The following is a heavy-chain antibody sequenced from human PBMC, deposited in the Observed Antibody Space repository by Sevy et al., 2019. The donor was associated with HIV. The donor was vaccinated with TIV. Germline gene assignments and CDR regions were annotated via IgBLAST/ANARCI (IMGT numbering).Heavy chain of an antibody. Sequence: SETLSLTCTVSGGSISSGDYYWSWIRQPPGKGLEWIGYIYYSGSTYYHPSLKSRVTISVDTSKNQFSLKLSSVTAADTSVYYCARGPSALCSGGSCYTDYYYYYGMDVWGQGTTVTVSS. D-gene: IGHD2-15*01. CDR3: ARGPSALCSGGSCYTDYYYYYGMDV. J-gene: IGHJ6*02. CDR1: GGSISSGDYY. CDR2: IYYSGST. V-gene: IGHV4-30-4*01.